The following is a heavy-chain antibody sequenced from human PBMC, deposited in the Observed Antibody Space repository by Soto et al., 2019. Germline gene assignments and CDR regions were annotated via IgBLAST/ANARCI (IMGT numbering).Heavy chain of an antibody. V-gene: IGHV1-69*13. CDR3: AEGEDIVLVPAAMPGPSGYYYYGMDV. CDR2: IIPIFGTA. Sequence: SVKVSCKASGGTFSSYAISWVRQAPGQGLEWMGGIIPIFGTANYAQKFQGRVTITADESTSTAYMELSSLRSEDTAVYYCAEGEDIVLVPAAMPGPSGYYYYGMDVWGQGTTDTVSS. J-gene: IGHJ6*02. D-gene: IGHD2-2*01. CDR1: GGTFSSYA.